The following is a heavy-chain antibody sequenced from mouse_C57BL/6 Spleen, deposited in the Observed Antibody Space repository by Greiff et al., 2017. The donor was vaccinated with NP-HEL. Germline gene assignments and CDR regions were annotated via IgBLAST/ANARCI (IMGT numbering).Heavy chain of an antibody. CDR1: GYTFTEYT. CDR3: ARHEGTVYAMDY. D-gene: IGHD1-1*01. Sequence: VNVVESGAELVKPGASVKLSCKASGYTFTEYTIHWVKQRSGQGLEWIGWFYPGSGSIKYNEKFKDKATLTADKSSSTVYMELSRLTSEDSAVYFCARHEGTVYAMDYWGQGTSVTVSS. V-gene: IGHV1-62-2*01. CDR2: FYPGSGSI. J-gene: IGHJ4*01.